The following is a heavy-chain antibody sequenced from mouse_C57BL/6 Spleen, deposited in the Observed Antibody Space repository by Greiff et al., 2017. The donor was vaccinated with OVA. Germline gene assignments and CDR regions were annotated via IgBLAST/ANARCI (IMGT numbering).Heavy chain of an antibody. J-gene: IGHJ2*01. CDR3: ARDGGRAFDY. Sequence: QVQLQQPGAELVRPGTSVKLSCKASGYTFTSYWMHWVKQRPGQGLEWIGVIDPSDSYTNYNQKFKGKATLTVDTSSSTAYMQLSSLTSEDSAVYYCARDGGRAFDYWGQGTTLTVSS. CDR1: GYTFTSYW. D-gene: IGHD1-1*02. V-gene: IGHV1-59*01. CDR2: IDPSDSYT.